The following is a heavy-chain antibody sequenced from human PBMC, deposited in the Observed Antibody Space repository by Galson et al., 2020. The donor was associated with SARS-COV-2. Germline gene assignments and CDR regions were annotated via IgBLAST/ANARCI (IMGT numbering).Heavy chain of an antibody. CDR2: LDPSDSYT. Sequence: HGESLKISCKGSGYSFTSYWISWVRQMPGKGLEWMGRLDPSDSYTNYSPSFQGHVTISADKSISTAYLQWSSLKASDTAMYYCARLIVEFNWGSPHVDCWGQGTLVAVAS. J-gene: IGHJ4*02. CDR1: GYSFTSYW. CDR3: ARLIVEFNWGSPHVDC. D-gene: IGHD7-27*01. V-gene: IGHV5-10-1*01.